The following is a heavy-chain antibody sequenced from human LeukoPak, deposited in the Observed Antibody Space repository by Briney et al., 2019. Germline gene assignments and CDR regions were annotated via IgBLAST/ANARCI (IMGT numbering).Heavy chain of an antibody. CDR2: ISSSSNYI. CDR3: ASLYGSGSSRYYGMDV. J-gene: IGHJ6*02. Sequence: GGSLRLSCAASGFIFSTYSMNWVRQAPGKGLEWVSSISSSSNYIYYADSLKGRFTISRDNAKNSLYLQMNSLRAEDTAVYYRASLYGSGSSRYYGMDVWGQGTTVTVSS. D-gene: IGHD3-10*01. V-gene: IGHV3-21*01. CDR1: GFIFSTYS.